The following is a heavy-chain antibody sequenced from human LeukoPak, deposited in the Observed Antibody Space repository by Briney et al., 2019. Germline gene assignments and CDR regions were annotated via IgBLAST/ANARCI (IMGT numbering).Heavy chain of an antibody. CDR2: MYTGGGR. J-gene: IGHJ4*02. V-gene: IGHV3-66*01. D-gene: IGHD2-21*02. CDR3: TRGQSYCGADCYSD. Sequence: PGGSLRLSCVASGFTFSSYAMSWVRQAPGKGLEWVSVMYTGGGRYYGDSVKGRFTISRDNSKNTVFLQMNSLRVEDTALYYCTRGQSYCGADCYSDWGQGTLVTVSS. CDR1: GFTFSSYA.